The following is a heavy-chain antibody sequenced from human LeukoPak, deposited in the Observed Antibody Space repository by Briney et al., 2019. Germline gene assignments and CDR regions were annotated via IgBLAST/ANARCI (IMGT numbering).Heavy chain of an antibody. CDR1: GGSISSSSYY. J-gene: IGHJ4*02. CDR2: IYYSGST. V-gene: IGHV4-39*01. Sequence: SETLSLTCTVSGGSISSSSYYWGWIRQPPGKGLEWIGSIYYSGSTYYNPSLKSRVTISVDTSKNQFSLKLSSVTAADTAVYYCARLRGGYSPFDYWGQGTLVTVSS. CDR3: ARLRGGYSPFDY. D-gene: IGHD3-22*01.